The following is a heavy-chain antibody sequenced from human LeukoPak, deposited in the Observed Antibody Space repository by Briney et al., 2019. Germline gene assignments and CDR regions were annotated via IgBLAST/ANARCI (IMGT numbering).Heavy chain of an antibody. V-gene: IGHV4-38-2*01. CDR1: GCSISSGYY. D-gene: IGHD1-26*01. J-gene: IGHJ3*02. CDR2: IYHSGST. Sequence: SETLSLTCAVSGCSISSGYYWGWIRQPPGKGPEWIGSIYHSGSTYYNPSLKSRVTISVDTSKNQFSLKLSSVTAADTAVYYCADGGSYNAFDIWGQGTMVTVSS. CDR3: ADGGSYNAFDI.